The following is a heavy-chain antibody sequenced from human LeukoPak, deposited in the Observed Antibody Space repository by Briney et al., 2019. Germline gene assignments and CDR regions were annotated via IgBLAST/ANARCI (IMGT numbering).Heavy chain of an antibody. J-gene: IGHJ3*02. CDR1: GFTLSSYA. Sequence: PGRSLRLSCSASGFTLSSYAMHRVRQAPGQGLEWGAVISYDGSNKYYADSVKGRFTISRDNAKNTLYLQMNSLRGEDTAVYYCARGRGSSAYDAFDIWGQGTMVTVSS. D-gene: IGHD1-26*01. CDR3: ARGRGSSAYDAFDI. CDR2: ISYDGSNK. V-gene: IGHV3-30*04.